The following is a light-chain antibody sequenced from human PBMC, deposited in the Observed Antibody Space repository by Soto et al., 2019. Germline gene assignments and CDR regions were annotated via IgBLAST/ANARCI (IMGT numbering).Light chain of an antibody. CDR3: SVYTRTSTYV. CDR1: IDDVTAYYR. V-gene: IGLV2-18*01. J-gene: IGLJ1*01. CDR2: DVS. Sequence: QSALTQPPSVSGSPGQSVTISCSGTIDDVTAYYRVSWYQQTPGTAPKLTIYDVSNRPSGVPDRFSGSRSGNTASLTISGLQAEDEGDYYCSVYTRTSTYVFGTGTKLTVL.